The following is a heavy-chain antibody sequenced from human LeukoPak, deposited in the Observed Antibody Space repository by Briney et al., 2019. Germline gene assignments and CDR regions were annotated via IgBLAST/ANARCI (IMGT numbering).Heavy chain of an antibody. CDR2: ISGSGGST. CDR3: AKLISDFDWLFSGAFDI. V-gene: IGHV3-23*01. CDR1: GFIFSSYG. D-gene: IGHD3-9*01. J-gene: IGHJ3*02. Sequence: PGGTLRLSCAASGFIFSSYGMSWVRQAPGKGLEWVSAISGSGGSTYYADSVKGRFCISRDNSKNTLYLQMNSLRAEDTAVYNCAKLISDFDWLFSGAFDIWGQGTIVTVSS.